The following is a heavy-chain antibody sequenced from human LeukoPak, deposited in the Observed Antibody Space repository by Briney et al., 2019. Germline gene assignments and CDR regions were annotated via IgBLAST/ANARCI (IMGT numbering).Heavy chain of an antibody. CDR1: GFTFSSYS. D-gene: IGHD1-26*01. CDR2: ISSSSSTI. V-gene: IGHV3-48*02. CDR3: AKDEWGVWSNGAFDY. Sequence: GGSLRLSCAASGFTFSSYSMNWVRQAPGKGLEWVSYISSSSSTIYYADSVKGRFTISRDNSKNTLFLQMNTLREDDTALYYCAKDEWGVWSNGAFDYWGQGTLVTVSS. J-gene: IGHJ4*02.